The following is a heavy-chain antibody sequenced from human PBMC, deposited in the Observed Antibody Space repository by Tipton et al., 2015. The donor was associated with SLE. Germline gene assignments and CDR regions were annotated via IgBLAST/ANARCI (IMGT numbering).Heavy chain of an antibody. CDR1: GGSISSHY. CDR2: IYYSGST. V-gene: IGHV4-59*11. D-gene: IGHD5-12*01. J-gene: IGHJ3*02. Sequence: TLSLTCTVSGGSISSHYWSWIRQPPGKGLEWIGYIYYSGSTNYNPPLKSRVTISVDTSKNQFSLKLSSVTAADTAVYYCARDRGYYKWRGRRDIALDIWGQGTMVTVSS. CDR3: ARDRGYYKWRGRRDIALDI.